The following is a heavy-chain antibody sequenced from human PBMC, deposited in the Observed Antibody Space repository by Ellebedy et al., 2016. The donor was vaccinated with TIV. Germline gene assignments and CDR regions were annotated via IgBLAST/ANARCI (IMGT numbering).Heavy chain of an antibody. V-gene: IGHV1-2*02. J-gene: IGHJ4*02. CDR2: IHPNSGST. CDR1: GYTFTDYH. D-gene: IGHD3-10*01. Sequence: ASVKVSXXASGYTFTDYHMHWVRQAPGQELEWMGYIHPNSGSTKYAQNFQGRVTMTRDTSITTAYMELTSLGSDDTAVYYCGRHEFPKTSYSDYWGQGTLVTVSS. CDR3: GRHEFPKTSYSDY.